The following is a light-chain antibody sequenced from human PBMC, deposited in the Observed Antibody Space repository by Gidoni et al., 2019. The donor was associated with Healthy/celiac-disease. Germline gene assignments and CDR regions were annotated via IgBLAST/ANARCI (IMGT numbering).Light chain of an antibody. Sequence: IVFTQSPDTLSLSPGERATLSCRASQSVSSSYLAWYQQKPGQAPRLLIYGASSRAPGIPDRFSGSGSGTDFTFTISRLEPEEFAVYYCQQYGSSPPGYTFXQXTKLEIK. CDR2: GAS. V-gene: IGKV3-20*01. J-gene: IGKJ2*01. CDR1: QSVSSSY. CDR3: QQYGSSPPGYT.